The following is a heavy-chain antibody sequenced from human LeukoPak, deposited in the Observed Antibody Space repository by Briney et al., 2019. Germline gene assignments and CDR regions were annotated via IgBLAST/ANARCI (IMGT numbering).Heavy chain of an antibody. CDR2: ISSSSSTI. D-gene: IGHD4-17*01. V-gene: IGHV3-48*02. CDR3: ARDSTVTTSYYYYGMDV. Sequence: GGSLRLSCAASGFAFSSYSVNWVRQAPGKGLEWVSYISSSSSTIYYADSVKGRFTISRDNAKNSLYLQMNSLRDEDTAVYYCARDSTVTTSYYYYGMDVWGQGTTVTVSS. CDR1: GFAFSSYS. J-gene: IGHJ6*02.